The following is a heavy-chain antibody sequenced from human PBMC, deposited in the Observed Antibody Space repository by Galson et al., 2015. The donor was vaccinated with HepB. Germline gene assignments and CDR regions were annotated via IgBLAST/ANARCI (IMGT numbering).Heavy chain of an antibody. V-gene: IGHV3-30*18. J-gene: IGHJ4*02. D-gene: IGHD5-18*01. CDR1: GFTFSSYG. CDR2: ISYDGSNK. CDR3: AKDMYVGGYSLDY. Sequence: SLRLSCAASGFTFSSYGMHWVRQAPGKGLEWVAVISYDGSNKYYADSVKGRFTISRDNSKNTLYLQMNSLRAEDTAVYYCAKDMYVGGYSLDYWGQGTLVTVSS.